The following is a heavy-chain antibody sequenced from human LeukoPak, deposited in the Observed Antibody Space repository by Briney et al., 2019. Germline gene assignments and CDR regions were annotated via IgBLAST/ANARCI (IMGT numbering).Heavy chain of an antibody. CDR1: GYTFTGYY. Sequence: ASVKVSCKASGYTFTGYYMHWVRQAPGQGLEWMGWINPNSGGTNYAQTFQGRVTMTRDTSISTAYMELSRLRSDDTAVYYCARTYYYDSSGYDYWGQGTLVTVSS. J-gene: IGHJ4*02. V-gene: IGHV1-2*02. CDR3: ARTYYYDSSGYDY. D-gene: IGHD3-22*01. CDR2: INPNSGGT.